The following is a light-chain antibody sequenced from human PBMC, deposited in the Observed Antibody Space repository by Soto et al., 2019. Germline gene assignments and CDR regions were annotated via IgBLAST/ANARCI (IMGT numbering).Light chain of an antibody. J-gene: IGLJ1*01. CDR2: VNS. CDR1: SSNIGAGYN. V-gene: IGLV1-40*01. Sequence: QAVVTQPPSVSGAPGQRVTISCTGSSSNIGAGYNVHWYQQLPGTAPKLLIYVNSNRPSGVPDRFAGSKSGTSASLAITGLQAEDEADYYCQSYDGSLRGYVFGTGTKVTVL. CDR3: QSYDGSLRGYV.